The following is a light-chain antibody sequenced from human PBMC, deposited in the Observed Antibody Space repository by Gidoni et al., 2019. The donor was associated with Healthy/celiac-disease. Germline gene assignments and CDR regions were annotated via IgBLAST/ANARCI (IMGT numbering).Light chain of an antibody. CDR1: KLGDKY. V-gene: IGLV3-1*01. J-gene: IGLJ1*01. CDR2: QDS. CDR3: QAWDSSTAS. Sequence: SYELTQPPSVSASPGQTASITCSGDKLGDKYACWYQQKPGQSTVLVIYQDSKRPSGIPERFSGSNSGNTATLTISGTQAMDEADYYCQAWDSSTASFGTGTKVTVL.